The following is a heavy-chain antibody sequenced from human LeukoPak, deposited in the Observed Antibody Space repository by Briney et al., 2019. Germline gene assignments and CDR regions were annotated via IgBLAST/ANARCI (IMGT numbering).Heavy chain of an antibody. D-gene: IGHD6-6*01. V-gene: IGHV1-18*01. CDR3: AREVMDRIVPSIAANTWAIDY. Sequence: GASVKVSCKASGYTFTSYGISGVRQAPGQGLEWMGWISAYNGNTNYAQKLQGRVTMTTDTSTSTAYMELRSLRSDDTAVYYCAREVMDRIVPSIAANTWAIDYWGQGTLVTVSS. J-gene: IGHJ4*02. CDR1: GYTFTSYG. CDR2: ISAYNGNT.